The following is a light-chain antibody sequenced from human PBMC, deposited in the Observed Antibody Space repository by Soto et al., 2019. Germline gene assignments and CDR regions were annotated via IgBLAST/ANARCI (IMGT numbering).Light chain of an antibody. J-gene: IGKJ3*01. CDR2: PAS. V-gene: IGKV3-15*01. CDR1: QSVCGN. CDR3: QQYNNWPPIT. Sequence: EIVMTQSPATLSVSPGERATLSCRASQSVCGNLAWYQQKPGQAHRRLLYPASTKATGIPARFSGSGSGTAFTLTLSSIQAEDFAVYYCQQYNNWPPITFGPGTKVDIK.